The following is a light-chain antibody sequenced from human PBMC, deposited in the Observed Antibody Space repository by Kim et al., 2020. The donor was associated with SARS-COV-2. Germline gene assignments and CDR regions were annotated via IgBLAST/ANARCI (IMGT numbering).Light chain of an antibody. CDR1: SSDVGGYNY. Sequence: QSALTQPASVSGSPGQSITISCTGTSSDVGGYNYVSWYQQHPGKAPKLMIYDVNNRPSGVSYRFSGSKSGNTASLTISGLQAEDEADYYCSSYTSSSTLEVFGTGTKVTVL. J-gene: IGLJ1*01. CDR2: DVN. CDR3: SSYTSSSTLEV. V-gene: IGLV2-14*03.